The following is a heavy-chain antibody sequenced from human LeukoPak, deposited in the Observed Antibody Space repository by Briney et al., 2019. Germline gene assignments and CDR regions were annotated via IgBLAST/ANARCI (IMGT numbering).Heavy chain of an antibody. V-gene: IGHV3-30*04. J-gene: IGHJ4*02. CDR2: ISYDGSNK. CDR1: GFTFSSYA. Sequence: GGSLRLSCAASGFTFSSYAMHWVRQAPGKGLEWVAVISYDGSNKYYADSVKGRFTISRDNSKNTLYLQMNSLRAEDTAVYYCARDKGSSSVGAFDYWGQGTLVTVSS. CDR3: ARDKGSSSVGAFDY. D-gene: IGHD6-6*01.